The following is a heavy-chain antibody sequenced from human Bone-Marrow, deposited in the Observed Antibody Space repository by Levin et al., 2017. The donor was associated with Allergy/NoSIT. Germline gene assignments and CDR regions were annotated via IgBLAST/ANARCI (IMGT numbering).Heavy chain of an antibody. CDR2: ISYDGSNK. J-gene: IGHJ4*02. CDR1: GFTFSSYA. D-gene: IGHD4-17*01. V-gene: IGHV3-30-3*01. CDR3: ARDQTVTILFFLDY. Sequence: SCAASGFTFSSYAMHWVRQAPGKGLEWVAVISYDGSNKYYADSVKGRFTISRDNSKNTLYLQMNSLRAEDTAVYYCARDQTVTILFFLDYWGQGTLVTVSS.